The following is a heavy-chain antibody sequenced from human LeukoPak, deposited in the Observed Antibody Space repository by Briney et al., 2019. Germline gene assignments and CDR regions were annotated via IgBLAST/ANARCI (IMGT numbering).Heavy chain of an antibody. D-gene: IGHD6-6*01. CDR2: ISSSGGYI. Sequence: GGSLRLSCAASGFTFSSYEMNWVRQAPGKGLEWLSYISSSGGYIYYADSLKGRFTISRDNAKNSLYLQMNSLRAEDSAVYYCARDGPSIAADFDCWGQGTRVTVSS. CDR3: ARDGPSIAADFDC. V-gene: IGHV3-21*05. CDR1: GFTFSSYE. J-gene: IGHJ4*02.